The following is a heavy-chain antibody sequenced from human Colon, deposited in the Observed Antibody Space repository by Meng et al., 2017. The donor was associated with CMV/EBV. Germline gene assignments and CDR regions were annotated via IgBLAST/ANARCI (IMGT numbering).Heavy chain of an antibody. CDR3: AKGGWLDD. V-gene: IGHV3-23*01. CDR1: GFTFSSYS. J-gene: IGHJ5*02. Sequence: GESLKISCAASGFTFSSYSMNWVRQAPGKGLEWVSAITAGGATTFYADSVKGRFTFSRDNSKNTLYLQMSSLGVEDTAVYYCAKGGWLDDWGQGTLVTVSS. CDR2: ITAGGATT.